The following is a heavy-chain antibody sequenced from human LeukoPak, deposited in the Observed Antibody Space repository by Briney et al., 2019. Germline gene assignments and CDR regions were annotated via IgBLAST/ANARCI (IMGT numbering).Heavy chain of an antibody. J-gene: IGHJ4*02. CDR1: GFSFTTHW. V-gene: IGHV3-7*01. CDR2: INEDGSER. D-gene: IGHD1-14*01. CDR3: VTDRDRDWRNRFDY. Sequence: PGGSLRLSCAASGFSFTTHWMNWFRQAPGKGLEWVANINEDGSERYYVDSVRGRFTISRDNTANSVYLQMNGLGAEDTAVYYSVTDRDRDWRNRFDYWGQGALVSVSS.